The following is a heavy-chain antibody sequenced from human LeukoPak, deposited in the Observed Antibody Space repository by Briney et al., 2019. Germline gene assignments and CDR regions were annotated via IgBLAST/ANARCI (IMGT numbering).Heavy chain of an antibody. CDR2: INPNSGGT. Sequence: GASVKVSCKASGYTFTVYYMHLVRQAPGQGLEWMGRINPNSGGTNYSTKFQGRVTMTRDTSISTAYMELSRLRSDETAGYYCARGGPSATIFGGADYGGQGTLVTVSS. CDR1: GYTFTVYY. CDR3: ARGGPSATIFGGADY. V-gene: IGHV1-2*06. J-gene: IGHJ4*02. D-gene: IGHD3-3*01.